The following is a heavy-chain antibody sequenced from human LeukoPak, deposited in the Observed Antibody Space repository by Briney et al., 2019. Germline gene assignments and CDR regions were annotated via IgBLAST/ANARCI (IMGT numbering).Heavy chain of an antibody. J-gene: IGHJ4*02. CDR3: ARMGITIFGVPRSYFDY. D-gene: IGHD3-3*01. CDR1: GGSISSGGYS. CDR2: IYHSGST. Sequence: SETLSLTCAVSGGSISSGGYSWSWIRQPPGKGLEWIGYIYHSGSTYYNPSLKSRVTISVDRSKNQFSLKLSSVTAADTAVYYCARMGITIFGVPRSYFDYWGQGTLVTVSS. V-gene: IGHV4-30-2*01.